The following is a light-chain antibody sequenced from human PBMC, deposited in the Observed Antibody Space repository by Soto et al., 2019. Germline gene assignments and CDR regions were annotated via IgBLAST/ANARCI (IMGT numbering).Light chain of an antibody. CDR1: QSFGRA. CDR3: QQYKDWPPLT. V-gene: IGKV3-15*01. Sequence: IVMTQSPATLSVSPGETATISCRASQSFGRAVACYQHKPGQHPRGLIVAASIRATGVTGRFSGGGSGTEFTLTISSLQSEDFAVYYCQQYKDWPPLTFGGGTTVEIK. CDR2: AAS. J-gene: IGKJ4*01.